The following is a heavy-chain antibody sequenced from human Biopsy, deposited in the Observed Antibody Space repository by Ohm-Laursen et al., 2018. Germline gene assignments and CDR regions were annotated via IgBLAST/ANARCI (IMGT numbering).Heavy chain of an antibody. CDR1: GFTFSYYS. V-gene: IGHV3-21*01. CDR3: ARDQRGRSLLEAKLTPNYFDY. Sequence: SLRLSCAASGFTFSYYSMTWVRQAPGKGLEWVSSIRSGGDYMFYADSVKCRFTISRDNAKNSLYLQMHSLRAVDTAVYYCARDQRGRSLLEAKLTPNYFDYWGRGSLVTVSS. CDR2: IRSGGDYM. J-gene: IGHJ4*02. D-gene: IGHD1-1*01.